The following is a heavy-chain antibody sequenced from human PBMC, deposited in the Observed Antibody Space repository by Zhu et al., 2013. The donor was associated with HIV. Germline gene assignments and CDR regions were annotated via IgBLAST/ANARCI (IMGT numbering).Heavy chain of an antibody. CDR2: INHSGST. J-gene: IGHJ4*02. Sequence: QVQLQQWGAGLLKPSETLSLTCAVYGGSFSGYYWSWIRQPPGKGLEWIGEINHSGSTNYNPSLKSRVTISVDTSKNQFSLKLSSVTAADTAVYYCARVSLGGYYFDYWGQGTLVTVSS. V-gene: IGHV4-34*01. D-gene: IGHD5-12*01. CDR3: ARVSLGGYYFDY. CDR1: GGSFSGYY.